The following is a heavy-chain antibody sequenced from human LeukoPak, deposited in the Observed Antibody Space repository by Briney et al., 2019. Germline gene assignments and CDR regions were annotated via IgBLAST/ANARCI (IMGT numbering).Heavy chain of an antibody. CDR1: DGSLSGFF. J-gene: IGHJ6*03. Sequence: SETLSLTCGVSDGSLSGFFWTWIRQPPGKGLEWIGEILHRGSSYYNPSLKSRVSLSVDTSTNQVSLNLTSVAAADAAVYYCARGVKEVGRFYFYMDVWGHGTAVIVSS. D-gene: IGHD2/OR15-2a*01. CDR2: ILHRGSS. V-gene: IGHV4-34*01. CDR3: ARGVKEVGRFYFYMDV.